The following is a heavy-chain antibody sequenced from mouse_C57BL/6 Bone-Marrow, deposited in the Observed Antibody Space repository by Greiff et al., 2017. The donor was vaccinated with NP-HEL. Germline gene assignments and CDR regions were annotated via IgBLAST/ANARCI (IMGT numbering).Heavy chain of an antibody. Sequence: VKLVESGPGLVAPSQSLSITCTVSGFSLTSYGVHWVRQPPGKGLEWLVVIWSDGSTTYNSALKSRLSISKDNSKSQVFLKMNSLQTDDTAMYYCARHIYYYGSSYDYYAMDYWGQGTSVTVSS. V-gene: IGHV2-6-1*01. CDR1: GFSLTSYG. CDR3: ARHIYYYGSSYDYYAMDY. D-gene: IGHD1-1*01. CDR2: IWSDGST. J-gene: IGHJ4*01.